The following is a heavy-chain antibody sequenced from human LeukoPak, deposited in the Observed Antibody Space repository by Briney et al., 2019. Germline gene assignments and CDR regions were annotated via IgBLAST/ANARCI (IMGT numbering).Heavy chain of an antibody. V-gene: IGHV3-33*01. CDR2: IWYDGSKQ. CDR3: ARDTRRGYYNGMDV. D-gene: IGHD5-12*01. J-gene: IGHJ6*02. CDR1: GFTFSNNG. Sequence: GTSLRLSCAASGFTFSNNGMHWVRQAPGKGLEWVAVIWYDGSKQYYADSVKGRFTISRDNSENTLYLQMNSLRVEDTGVYHCARDTRRGYYNGMDVWGQGTTVTVSS.